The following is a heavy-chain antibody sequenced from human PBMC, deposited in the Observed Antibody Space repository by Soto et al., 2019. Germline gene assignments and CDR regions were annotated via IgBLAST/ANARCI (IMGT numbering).Heavy chain of an antibody. J-gene: IGHJ4*02. D-gene: IGHD5-18*01. Sequence: QGELQESGPGLVKHAQSLSLTCTVSGDSVSRGGCYWSWIREHPGKGLEWIGNIYDSGTYYNPSLKIRLTISVDTSKNQFSLTLTSVTAADTAVYYSARATAMAAPDYWGQGTLVTVSS. CDR1: GDSVSRGGCY. CDR2: IYDSGT. CDR3: ARATAMAAPDY. V-gene: IGHV4-31*03.